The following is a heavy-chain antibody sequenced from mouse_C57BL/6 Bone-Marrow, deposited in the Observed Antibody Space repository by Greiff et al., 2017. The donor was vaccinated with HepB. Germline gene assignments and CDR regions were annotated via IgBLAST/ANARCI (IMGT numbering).Heavy chain of an antibody. CDR2: IDPSDSYT. D-gene: IGHD3-2*02. CDR3: AGQLRNVWFAY. V-gene: IGHV1-50*01. Sequence: QVQLQQPGAELVKPGASVKLSCKASGYTFTSYWMQWVKQRPGQGLEWIGEIDPSDSYTNYNQKFKGKATVTVDTSSSTAYMQLSSLTSEDSAVYYCAGQLRNVWFAYWGQGTLVTVSA. CDR1: GYTFTSYW. J-gene: IGHJ3*01.